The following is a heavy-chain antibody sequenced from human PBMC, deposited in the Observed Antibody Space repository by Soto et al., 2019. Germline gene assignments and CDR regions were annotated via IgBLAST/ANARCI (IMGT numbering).Heavy chain of an antibody. CDR2: IYWDDDK. CDR3: AHRFRCGGYCYPYYFDC. CDR1: GFSLSTSGVG. J-gene: IGHJ4*02. V-gene: IGHV2-5*02. Sequence: QITLKESGPTLVKPTQTLTLTCTFSGFSLSTSGVGVGWIRQPPGKALEWLALIYWDDDKRYSPSLKSRLTLTKDPSKNQVVLTMTNMDPVDTATYYCAHRFRCGGYCYPYYFDCWGQGTLVTVSS. D-gene: IGHD2-21*02.